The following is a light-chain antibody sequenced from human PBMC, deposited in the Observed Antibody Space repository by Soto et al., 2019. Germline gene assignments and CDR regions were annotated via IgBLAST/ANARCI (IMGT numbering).Light chain of an antibody. CDR1: QSVSSY. J-gene: IGKJ1*01. CDR2: DAS. Sequence: EIVLTQSPATLSLSPGERATLSCRASQSVSSYLAWYQQKPGQAPRLLIYDASNRATGIPARFSGSGSGTDFTLTISGLEPEDFEVYYCQQRSNWPPWTFGQGTKVEIK. V-gene: IGKV3-11*01. CDR3: QQRSNWPPWT.